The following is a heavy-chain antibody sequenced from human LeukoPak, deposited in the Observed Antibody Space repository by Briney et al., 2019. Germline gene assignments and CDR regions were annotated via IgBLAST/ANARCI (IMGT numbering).Heavy chain of an antibody. V-gene: IGHV4-59*01. J-gene: IGHJ4*02. D-gene: IGHD6-19*01. CDR1: GGSISPYY. Sequence: SETLFLTCTVSGGSISPYYWSWIRQPPGKGLEWIGYIYYSGTTNYNPSLKSRVTISVDTSKNQFSLKLISVTAADTAVYYCARDLKIGYNSGWYSFDYWGQGILVTVSS. CDR3: ARDLKIGYNSGWYSFDY. CDR2: IYYSGTT.